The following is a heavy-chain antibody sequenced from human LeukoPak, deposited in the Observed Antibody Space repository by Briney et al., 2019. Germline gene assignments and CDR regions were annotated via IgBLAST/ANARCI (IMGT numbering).Heavy chain of an antibody. J-gene: IGHJ4*02. CDR3: ARQYAAGIGYFDY. Sequence: PSETLSLTCTVSGGSISSSSYYWGWIRQPPGKGLKWIGSIYYSGSTYYNPSLKSRVTISVDTSKNQFSLKLSSATAADTAVYYCARQYAAGIGYFDYWGQGTLVTVSS. V-gene: IGHV4-39*01. CDR1: GGSISSSSYY. CDR2: IYYSGST. D-gene: IGHD6-13*01.